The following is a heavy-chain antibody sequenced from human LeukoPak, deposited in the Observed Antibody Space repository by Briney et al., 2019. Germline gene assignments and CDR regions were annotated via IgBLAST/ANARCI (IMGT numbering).Heavy chain of an antibody. CDR2: INPSGGST. Sequence: GASVKVSCKASGYTFTSYYMHWVRQAPGQGLEWMGIINPSGGSTSYAQKFQGRVTMTRDTSTSTAYMELRSLRSDDTAVYYCARDREGFDPWGQGTLVTVSS. J-gene: IGHJ5*02. CDR3: ARDREGFDP. CDR1: GYTFTSYY. V-gene: IGHV1-46*01.